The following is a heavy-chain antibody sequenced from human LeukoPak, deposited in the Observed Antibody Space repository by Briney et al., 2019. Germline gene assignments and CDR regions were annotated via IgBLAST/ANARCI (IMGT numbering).Heavy chain of an antibody. CDR2: IYSGGST. CDR1: GFTVSSNY. J-gene: IGHJ5*02. CDR3: ARASRGYYNWFDP. Sequence: GGSLRLSCAASGFTVSSNYMSWVRQAPGKGLEWVSVIYSGGSTYYADSVKGRFTISRDNSKSTLYLQMNSLRAEDTAVYYCARASRGYYNWFDPWGQGTLATVSS. D-gene: IGHD5-18*01. V-gene: IGHV3-66*02.